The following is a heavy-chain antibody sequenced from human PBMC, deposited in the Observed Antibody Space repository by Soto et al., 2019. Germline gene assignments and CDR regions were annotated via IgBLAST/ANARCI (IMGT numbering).Heavy chain of an antibody. V-gene: IGHV3-48*01. CDR1: GFTFSSYS. D-gene: IGHD3-3*01. J-gene: IGHJ3*02. CDR3: ARDPLNLYDFWSGTNAFDI. CDR2: ISSSSSTI. Sequence: EVQLVESGGGLVQPGGSLRLSCAASGFTFSSYSMNWVRQAPGKGLEWVSYISSSSSTIYYADSVKGRFIISRDNAKNSLYLQMNSLRVEDTAVYYCARDPLNLYDFWSGTNAFDIWGKGTMVTVSS.